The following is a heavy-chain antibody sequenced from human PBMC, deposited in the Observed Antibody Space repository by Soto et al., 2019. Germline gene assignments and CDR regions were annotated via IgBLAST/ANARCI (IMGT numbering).Heavy chain of an antibody. CDR1: RGTFSSYA. D-gene: IGHD3-10*01. CDR2: IIRIFGTP. Sequence: QVQLVQSGAAVKKPGSSVKVSCKASRGTFSSYAITWVRQAPGQGLEWMGGIIRIFGTPDYAQRFQGRVTITADESTSTAYMELSSLRSEDTAVYYCARQGSNEYYYYGMDVWGQGTTVTVSS. CDR3: ARQGSNEYYYYGMDV. J-gene: IGHJ6*02. V-gene: IGHV1-69*12.